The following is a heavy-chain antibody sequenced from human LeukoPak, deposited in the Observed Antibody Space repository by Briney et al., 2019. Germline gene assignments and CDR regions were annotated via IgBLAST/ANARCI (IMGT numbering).Heavy chain of an antibody. Sequence: PSETLSLTCTVSGGSISSFYWSWIRQPPGKGLEWIGYIHYSGSTNYSTSLKSRVAISLDTSKNQFSLKLSSVTAADAAVYYCACASVVGRRFFDYWGQGTLVTVSS. V-gene: IGHV4-59*08. CDR2: IHYSGST. D-gene: IGHD2-2*01. CDR3: ACASVVGRRFFDY. CDR1: GGSISSFY. J-gene: IGHJ4*02.